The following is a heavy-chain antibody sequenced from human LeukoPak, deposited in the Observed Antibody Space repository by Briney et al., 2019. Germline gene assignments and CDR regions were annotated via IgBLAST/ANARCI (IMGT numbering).Heavy chain of an antibody. D-gene: IGHD3-10*01. CDR3: ARGRKRITMVRGVTLGRFDP. J-gene: IGHJ5*02. Sequence: SETLSLTCTVSGGSISSYHWSWIRQPPGKGLEWIGYIYYSGSTNYNPTLKSRVTISVDTSKNQFSLKLSSVTAADTAVYYCARGRKRITMVRGVTLGRFDPWGQGTLVTVSS. CDR1: GGSISSYH. V-gene: IGHV4-59*12. CDR2: IYYSGST.